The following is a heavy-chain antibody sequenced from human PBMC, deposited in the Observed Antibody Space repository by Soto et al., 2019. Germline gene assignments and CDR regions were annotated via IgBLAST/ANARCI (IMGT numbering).Heavy chain of an antibody. CDR2: ISYDGSNK. V-gene: IGHV3-30*03. CDR3: AYYYYGMDV. CDR1: GFTFSSYG. Sequence: GSLRLSCAASGFTFSSYGMHWVRQAPGKGLEWVAVISYDGSNKYYADSVKGRFTISRDNSKNTLYLQMNSLRAEDTAVYYCAYYYYGMDVWGQGTTVTVSS. J-gene: IGHJ6*02.